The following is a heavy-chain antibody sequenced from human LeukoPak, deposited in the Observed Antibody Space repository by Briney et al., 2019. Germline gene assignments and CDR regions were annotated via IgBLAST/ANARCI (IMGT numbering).Heavy chain of an antibody. CDR1: GFTFSTSA. Sequence: GGSLRLSCAASGFTFSTSAMNWVRQAPGKGLEWVSSINNVRSHIYYADSVRGRFTISRDNSKNTLYLQMNSLRAEDTTVYYCAKSTSAIAATLDYWGQGTLVTVSS. V-gene: IGHV3-21*04. J-gene: IGHJ4*02. D-gene: IGHD2-15*01. CDR2: INNVRSHI. CDR3: AKSTSAIAATLDY.